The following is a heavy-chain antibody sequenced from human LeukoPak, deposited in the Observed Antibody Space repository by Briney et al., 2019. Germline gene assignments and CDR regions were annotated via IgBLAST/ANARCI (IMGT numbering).Heavy chain of an antibody. CDR1: GFTFSSYW. J-gene: IGHJ4*01. D-gene: IGHD3-22*01. V-gene: IGHV3-7*03. Sequence: PGGSLGLSCEASGFTFSSYWMSWVRQAPGKGLEWVANIKEDGSEKNYVDSVKGRFTISRDNAKNSLYLQMNSLRTDETDIHYCARDESDDSLFSGCSPCDYFIYWGGGTLVTVSS. CDR3: ARDESDDSLFSGCSPCDYFIY. CDR2: IKEDGSEK.